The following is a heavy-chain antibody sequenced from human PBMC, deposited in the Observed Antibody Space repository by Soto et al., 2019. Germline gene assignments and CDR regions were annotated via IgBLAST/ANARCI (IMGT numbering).Heavy chain of an antibody. V-gene: IGHV4-39*01. Sequence: SETLSLTCSVSGGSISTSSYFWGWIRHPPGKGLEWVGAVHYSGIANYRSSLQSRVTISVDTSQNQFSLRLRSVTAADTAVYYCARHRWGSGSYSGLLDFWGQGALVTVSS. CDR1: GGSISTSSYF. J-gene: IGHJ4*02. D-gene: IGHD3-10*01. CDR2: VHYSGIA. CDR3: ARHRWGSGSYSGLLDF.